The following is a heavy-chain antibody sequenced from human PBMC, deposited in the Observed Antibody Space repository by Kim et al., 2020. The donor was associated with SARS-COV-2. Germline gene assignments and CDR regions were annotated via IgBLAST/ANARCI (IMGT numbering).Heavy chain of an antibody. D-gene: IGHD2-21*01. V-gene: IGHV3-15*01. Sequence: GGSLRLSCAASGFTFSNAWMSWVRQDPGKGLEWVGRIKSKTDGGTTDYAAPVKGRFTISRDDSKNTLYLQMNSLKTEDTAVYYCTTAVGGLWDFDYWGQGTLVTVSS. CDR1: GFTFSNAW. J-gene: IGHJ4*02. CDR3: TTAVGGLWDFDY. CDR2: IKSKTDGGTT.